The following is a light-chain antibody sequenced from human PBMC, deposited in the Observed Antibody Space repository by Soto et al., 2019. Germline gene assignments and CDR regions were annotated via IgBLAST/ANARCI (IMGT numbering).Light chain of an antibody. Sequence: QSVLTQPPSVSSAPGHKVTISCSGSSSNIGNNYVSWYQQLPGTAPKLLICDNNKRPSGIPGRFPGSKSGTSATLGITGLQTGDEADYYCGTWDSSLSAGYVFGTGTKVTVL. V-gene: IGLV1-51*01. CDR3: GTWDSSLSAGYV. CDR2: DNN. J-gene: IGLJ1*01. CDR1: SSNIGNNY.